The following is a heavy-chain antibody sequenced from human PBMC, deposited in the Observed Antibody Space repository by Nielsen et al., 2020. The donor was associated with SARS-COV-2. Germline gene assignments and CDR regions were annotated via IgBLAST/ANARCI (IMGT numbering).Heavy chain of an antibody. J-gene: IGHJ6*02. Sequence: GESLKISCAASGFTFSSYAMHWVRQAPGKGLEWVAVISYDGSNKYYADSVKGRFTISRDNSKNTLYLQMNSLRSDDTAVYYCARDLRYCSSTSCYAWAYYYGMDVWGQGTTVTVSS. V-gene: IGHV3-30-3*01. CDR3: ARDLRYCSSTSCYAWAYYYGMDV. CDR2: ISYDGSNK. D-gene: IGHD2-2*01. CDR1: GFTFSSYA.